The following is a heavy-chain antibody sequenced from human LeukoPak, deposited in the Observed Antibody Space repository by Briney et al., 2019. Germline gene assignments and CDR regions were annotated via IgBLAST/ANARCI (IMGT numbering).Heavy chain of an antibody. D-gene: IGHD3-22*01. J-gene: IGHJ4*02. CDR2: INSDGSST. V-gene: IGHV3-74*01. Sequence: GGSLRLSCAASGFTFRSDWMHWVRQAPGKGLVWVSRINSDGSSTTYADFVKGRFTISRDNAKNTLYLQMNSLRAEDTAVYYCAKDESNYYDSSGYFGNWGQGTLVTVSS. CDR1: GFTFRSDW. CDR3: AKDESNYYDSSGYFGN.